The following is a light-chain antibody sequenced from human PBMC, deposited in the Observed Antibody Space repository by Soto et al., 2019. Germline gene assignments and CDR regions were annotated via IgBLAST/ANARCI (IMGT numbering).Light chain of an antibody. CDR3: QKYNSGGPLT. Sequence: VLKQSPDTLSVSPGERATLSCRAGQTTDSLLAWYQHKPGQAPRLLIYDASYRAPGVPARFIGGGSGTDFTLTISSLQPDDVATYYCQKYNSGGPLTFGGGTKVEIK. J-gene: IGKJ4*01. CDR1: QTTDSL. V-gene: IGKV3-11*01. CDR2: DAS.